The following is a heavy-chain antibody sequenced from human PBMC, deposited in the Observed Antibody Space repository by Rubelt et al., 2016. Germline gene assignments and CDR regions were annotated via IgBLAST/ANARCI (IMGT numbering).Heavy chain of an antibody. J-gene: IGHJ4*02. D-gene: IGHD2-2*01. CDR2: ISGSGGST. V-gene: IGHV3-23*04. Sequence: VETGGGVVQPGRSLRLSCAASGFTFSSYGMHWVRQAPGKGLEWVSAISGSGGSTYYADSVKGRFTISRDNSKNTLYLQMNSLRAEDTAVYYCAKLVQGYRFDYWGQGTLVTVSS. CDR1: GFTFSSYG. CDR3: AKLVQGYRFDY.